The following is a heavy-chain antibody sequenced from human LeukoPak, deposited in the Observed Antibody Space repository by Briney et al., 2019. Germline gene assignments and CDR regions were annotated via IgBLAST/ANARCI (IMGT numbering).Heavy chain of an antibody. Sequence: SETLSLTCTVSGGSISGDYYWSWIRQPPGRGLEWIGYIYYSGSTHYSPSLKSRLTISVDTSKNQFSLRLSSVTAADTAVYYCARDSITMVRARYYYYYGMDVWGQGTTVTVSS. CDR2: IYYSGST. J-gene: IGHJ6*02. D-gene: IGHD3-10*01. CDR3: ARDSITMVRARYYYYYGMDV. V-gene: IGHV4-30-4*02. CDR1: GGSISGDYY.